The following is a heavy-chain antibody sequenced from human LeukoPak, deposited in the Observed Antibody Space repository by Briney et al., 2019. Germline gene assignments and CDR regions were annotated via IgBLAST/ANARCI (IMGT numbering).Heavy chain of an antibody. D-gene: IGHD6-13*01. J-gene: IGHJ1*01. CDR1: RYTLTGYN. Sequence: ASVKVSCKASRYTLTGYNIHWVRQPPGQGLEWMGGINPNSGGTNYAQKFQGRVTMTRDTSINTAYMELSRLRSDDTAVYYCARAVAAAGTGAEYFQHWGQGTLVTVSS. V-gene: IGHV1-2*02. CDR2: INPNSGGT. CDR3: ARAVAAAGTGAEYFQH.